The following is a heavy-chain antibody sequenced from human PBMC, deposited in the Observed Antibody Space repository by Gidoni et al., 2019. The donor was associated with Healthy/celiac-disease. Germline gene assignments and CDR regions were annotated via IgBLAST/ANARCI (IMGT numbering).Heavy chain of an antibody. D-gene: IGHD6-25*01. V-gene: IGHV4-4*02. CDR1: GGSISRSNW. J-gene: IGHJ4*02. Sequence: QVQLQESGPGLVTPSGPLSLTCAVSGGSISRSNWWSWVRQPPGKGLEWIGEIYHSGSTNYNPTLKSRVTISVDKSKNQFSLKLSSVTAADTAVYYCASLPRGYSSAQDFDYWGQGTLVTVSS. CDR3: ASLPRGYSSAQDFDY. CDR2: IYHSGST.